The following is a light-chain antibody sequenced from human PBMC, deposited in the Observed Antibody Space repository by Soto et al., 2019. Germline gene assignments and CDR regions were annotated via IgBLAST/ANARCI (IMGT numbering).Light chain of an antibody. CDR3: QSYDTIRRGV. J-gene: IGLJ1*01. Sequence: QSVLTQPPSVSGAPGQRVTISCTGSSSNIGAGYDVHWYQQFPGTAPKLLIYANNNRPSGVPDRFSASKSGTSASLAITGLQADDEADYYCQSYDTIRRGVFGTGTKLTVL. CDR2: ANN. V-gene: IGLV1-40*01. CDR1: SSNIGAGYD.